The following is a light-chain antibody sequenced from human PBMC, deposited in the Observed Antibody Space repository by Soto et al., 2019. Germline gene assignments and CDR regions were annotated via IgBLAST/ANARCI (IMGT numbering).Light chain of an antibody. J-gene: IGKJ4*01. CDR1: QSVSSN. Sequence: EIVMTQSPATLSVTPGERATLSCRASQSVSSNLAWYQQKPGQAPRLLIHGASTRATGIPARFSGSGSGTEFTLTISSLQSEDFAVYYCQQYGSSPSFGGGSKV. CDR2: GAS. CDR3: QQYGSSPS. V-gene: IGKV3-15*01.